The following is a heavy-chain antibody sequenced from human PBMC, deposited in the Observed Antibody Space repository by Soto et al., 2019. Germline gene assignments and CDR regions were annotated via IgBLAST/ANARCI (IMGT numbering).Heavy chain of an antibody. J-gene: IGHJ4*02. CDR1: AGSISSGTYY. CDR3: ARTSGSYIDY. D-gene: IGHD1-26*01. V-gene: IGHV4-31*03. Sequence: QVQLQESGPGLVKPSQTLSLPCSVSAGSISSGTYYWSWDRQRPGKGLEWIGYIYYSGTTYYNPSLESRVTISVDKSKSQFFLKLSSVTAADTAVYYCARTSGSYIDYWGQGTLVTVSS. CDR2: IYYSGTT.